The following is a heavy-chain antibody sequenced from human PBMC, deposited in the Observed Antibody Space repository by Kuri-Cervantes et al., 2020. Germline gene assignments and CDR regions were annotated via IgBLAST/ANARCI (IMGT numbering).Heavy chain of an antibody. D-gene: IGHD3-10*01. V-gene: IGHV3-7*01. Sequence: GESLKISCAASGFTFSNYAMSWVRQAPGKGLEWVANIDPDGSEKYYVDSVKGRFTISRDNAKNSLYLQMNSLRAEDTAVYYCARDRGAFDYWGQGTLVTVSS. J-gene: IGHJ4*02. CDR2: IDPDGSEK. CDR3: ARDRGAFDY. CDR1: GFTFSNYA.